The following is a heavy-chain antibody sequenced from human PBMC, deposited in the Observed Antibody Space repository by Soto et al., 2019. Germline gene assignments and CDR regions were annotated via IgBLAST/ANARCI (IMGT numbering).Heavy chain of an antibody. V-gene: IGHV3-21*01. Sequence: PGGSLRLSCAASGFTFSSYSMNWVRPAPGKGLEWVSSISSSSSYIYYADSVKGRFTISRDNAKNSLYLHMNSLRAEDTAVYYCARANPHYYYYRMDVWGQGTTVTVSS. J-gene: IGHJ6*02. CDR2: ISSSSSYI. CDR3: ARANPHYYYYRMDV. CDR1: GFTFSSYS.